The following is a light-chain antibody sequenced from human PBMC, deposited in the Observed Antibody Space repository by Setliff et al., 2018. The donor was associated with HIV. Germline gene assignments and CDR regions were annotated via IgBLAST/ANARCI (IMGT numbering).Light chain of an antibody. V-gene: IGLV1-51*01. CDR2: ENT. CDR1: TSNIGSHF. CDR3: GSWDDSLSAYV. J-gene: IGLJ1*01. Sequence: QSVLTQPPSVSAAPGQKVTISCSGGTSNIGSHFVSRYQQLPGTAPKLLIYENTRRPSGIPDRFSGSKSGTSATLGITGLQTGDEADYYCGSWDDSLSAYVFGTGTKV.